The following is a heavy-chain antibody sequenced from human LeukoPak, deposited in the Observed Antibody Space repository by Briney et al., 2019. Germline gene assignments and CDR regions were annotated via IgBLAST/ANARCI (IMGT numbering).Heavy chain of an antibody. D-gene: IGHD2-15*01. CDR1: GFTFSSYS. CDR2: TSSSSSTI. CDR3: ARARGTGWYFDL. V-gene: IGHV3-48*02. Sequence: GGSLRLSCAASGFTFSSYSMDWVRQAPGKGLEWVSYTSSSSSTIKYADSVRGRFTISRDNAENSLYLQMNSLRDGDTAVYYCARARGTGWYFDLWGRGTLVTVSS. J-gene: IGHJ2*01.